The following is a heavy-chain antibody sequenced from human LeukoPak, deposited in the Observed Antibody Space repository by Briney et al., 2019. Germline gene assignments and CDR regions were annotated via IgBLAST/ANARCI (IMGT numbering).Heavy chain of an antibody. CDR1: GATFSSYA. CDR2: IIPIFGTA. CDR3: ARGGGYGDLRLDP. D-gene: IGHD4-17*01. Sequence: SVKVSCKASGATFSSYAISWVRQAPRQGLEWMGGIIPIFGTANYAQKFQGRVTITTDESTSTAYMELSSLRSEDTAVYYCARGGGYGDLRLDPWGQGTLVTVSS. V-gene: IGHV1-69*05. J-gene: IGHJ5*02.